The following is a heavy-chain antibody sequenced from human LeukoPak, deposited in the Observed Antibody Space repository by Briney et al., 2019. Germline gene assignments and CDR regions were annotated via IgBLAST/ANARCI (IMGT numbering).Heavy chain of an antibody. V-gene: IGHV3-23*01. Sequence: PGGSLRLSCAASGFTFSSYGMSWVRQAPGKGLEWVSIITSSGGSTYYADSVKGRFTISRANSKNTLYLQMNSLTAEDTAVYYFSKDHPDCWGTICLLFDRWGQGTLVPVSS. CDR3: SKDHPDCWGTICLLFDR. D-gene: IGHD2-2*01. CDR1: GFTFSSYG. CDR2: ITSSGGST. J-gene: IGHJ4*02.